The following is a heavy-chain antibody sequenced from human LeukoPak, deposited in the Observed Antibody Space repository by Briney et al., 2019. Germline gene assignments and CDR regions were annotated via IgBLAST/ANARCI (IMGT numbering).Heavy chain of an antibody. CDR1: GGSISSYY. CDR3: ARLSLGYCSGGSCYSYYGMDV. J-gene: IGHJ6*02. Sequence: SETLSLTCAVSGGSISSYYWSWIRQPPGKGLEWIGYIYYSGSTNYNPSLKSRVTISVDTSKNQFSLKLSSVTAADTAVYYCARLSLGYCSGGSCYSYYGMDVWGQGTTVTVSS. V-gene: IGHV4-59*08. CDR2: IYYSGST. D-gene: IGHD2-15*01.